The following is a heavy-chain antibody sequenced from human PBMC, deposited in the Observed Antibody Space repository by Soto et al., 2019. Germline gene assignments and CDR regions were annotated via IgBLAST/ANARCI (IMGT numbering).Heavy chain of an antibody. V-gene: IGHV1-69*13. CDR1: GGTFSSYA. D-gene: IGHD3-16*02. CDR3: ARGAWDPELSAHYYYYYGMDV. J-gene: IGHJ6*02. CDR2: IIPIFGTA. Sequence: ASVKVSCKASGGTFSSYAISWVRQAPGQGLEWMGGIIPIFGTANYAQKFQGRVTITADESTSTAYMELSSLRSEDTAVYYCARGAWDPELSAHYYYYYGMDVWGQGTTVTVSS.